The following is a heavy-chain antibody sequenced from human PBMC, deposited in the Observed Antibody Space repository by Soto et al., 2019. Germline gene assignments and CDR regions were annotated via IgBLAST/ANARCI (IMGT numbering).Heavy chain of an antibody. D-gene: IGHD3-3*01. CDR1: GGSISRGGYY. CDR3: ARATRDFWSGYYETDYYYYMDV. V-gene: IGHV4-31*03. J-gene: IGHJ6*03. CDR2: IYYSEST. Sequence: NPSLTRTVSGGSISRGGYYWSWVRQAPGKGPEWIGYIYYSESTYYNPSLKSRVTISVDTSKNQFSLKLSSVTAADTAVYYCARATRDFWSGYYETDYYYYMDVWGKGTTVTVSS.